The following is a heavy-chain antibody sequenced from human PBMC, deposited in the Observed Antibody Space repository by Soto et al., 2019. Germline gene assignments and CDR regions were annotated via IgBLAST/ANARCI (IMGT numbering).Heavy chain of an antibody. CDR3: AKGGNYVWGSYRSNWFDP. J-gene: IGHJ5*02. CDR2: ISGSGGST. D-gene: IGHD3-16*02. Sequence: GGSLRLSCAASGFTFSSYAMSWVRQAPGKGLEWVSAISGSGGSTYYADSVKGRFTISRDNSKNTLYLQMNSLRAEDTAVYYCAKGGNYVWGSYRSNWFDPWGQGTPVTVSS. CDR1: GFTFSSYA. V-gene: IGHV3-23*01.